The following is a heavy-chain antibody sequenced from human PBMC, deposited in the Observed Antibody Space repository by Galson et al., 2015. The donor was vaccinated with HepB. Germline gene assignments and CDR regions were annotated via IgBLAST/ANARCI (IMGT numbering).Heavy chain of an antibody. CDR3: ARRNSGNSFDY. CDR2: ITGSGGNT. J-gene: IGHJ4*02. D-gene: IGHD1-26*01. CDR1: GFTFSSYA. Sequence: SLRLSCAASGFTFSSYAMSWVRQAPGKGLEWISAITGSGGNTYYADSVKGRFTISRDNSKNTLSLQMNSLRDEDTAVYYCARRNSGNSFDYWGRGTLVTVSS. V-gene: IGHV3-23*01.